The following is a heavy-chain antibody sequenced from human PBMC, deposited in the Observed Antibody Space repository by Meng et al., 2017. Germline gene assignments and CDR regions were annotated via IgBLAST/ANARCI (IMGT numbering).Heavy chain of an antibody. Sequence: GESLKISCAASGFAFGDYAMHWVRQAPGKGLEWVSAISGSGGSTYYADAVKGRFTISRDNSKTTLYLQMNSLRAEDTAVYYCAKDERGLWELLPYYYYGIAVWGQGTTVTVSS. CDR2: ISGSGGST. V-gene: IGHV3-23*01. CDR3: AKDERGLWELLPYYYYGIAV. J-gene: IGHJ6*02. D-gene: IGHD1-26*01. CDR1: GFAFGDYA.